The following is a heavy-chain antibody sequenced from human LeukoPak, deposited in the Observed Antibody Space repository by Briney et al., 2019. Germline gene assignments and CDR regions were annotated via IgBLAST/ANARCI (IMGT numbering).Heavy chain of an antibody. Sequence: ASVKVSCKASGYTITSYAMHRVRQAPGQRLEWMGWINAGNGNTKYSQKFQGRVTITRDTSASTAYMELSSLRSEDAAVYYCARGLRFLEWLFIDYWGQGTLVTVSS. D-gene: IGHD3-3*01. CDR1: GYTITSYA. J-gene: IGHJ4*02. CDR3: ARGLRFLEWLFIDY. CDR2: INAGNGNT. V-gene: IGHV1-3*01.